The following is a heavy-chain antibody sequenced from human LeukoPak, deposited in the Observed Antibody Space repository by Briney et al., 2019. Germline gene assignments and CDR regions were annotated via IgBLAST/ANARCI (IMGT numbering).Heavy chain of an antibody. CDR3: ARDDDSSGNAFGI. CDR1: RGTFISYA. V-gene: IGHV1-69*13. CDR2: IIPIFGTA. J-gene: IGHJ3*02. Sequence: ASVKVSCKASRGTFISYAISWVRQAPGQGLEWMGGIIPIFGTANYAQKFQGRVTITADESTSTAYMELSSLRSEDTAVYYCARDDDSSGNAFGIWGRGTMVTVSS. D-gene: IGHD3-22*01.